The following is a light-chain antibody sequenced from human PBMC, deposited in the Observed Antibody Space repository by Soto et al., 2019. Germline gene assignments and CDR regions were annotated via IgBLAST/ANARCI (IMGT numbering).Light chain of an antibody. V-gene: IGKV1-39*01. CDR3: QQSYNTPRDT. CDR2: AAF. Sequence: DLQMTQSPSSLSASVGDRVNITCRASQSISKYLNWYQHKPGKAPKLLIYAAFDLQSGVPSRFSGSGSGTDFTLTIDSLQPEDFATYYCQQSYNTPRDTFGQGTKLEI. J-gene: IGKJ2*01. CDR1: QSISKY.